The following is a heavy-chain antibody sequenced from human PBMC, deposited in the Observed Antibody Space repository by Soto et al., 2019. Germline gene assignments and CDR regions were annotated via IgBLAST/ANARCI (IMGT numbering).Heavy chain of an antibody. V-gene: IGHV5-51*01. CDR1: GYSFTSYW. CDR3: ASLRIAVAGTFGFDP. Sequence: EVQLVQSGAEVKKPGESLKISCNGSGYSFTSYWIGWVRQMPGKGLEWMGVIYPGDSDTRYSPSFQGQVTISADKSISTAYLQWSSLKASDTAMYYCASLRIAVAGTFGFDPWGQGTLVSVSS. D-gene: IGHD6-19*01. J-gene: IGHJ5*02. CDR2: IYPGDSDT.